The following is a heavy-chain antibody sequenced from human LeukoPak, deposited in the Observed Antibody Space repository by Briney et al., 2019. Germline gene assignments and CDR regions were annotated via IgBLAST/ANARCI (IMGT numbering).Heavy chain of an antibody. J-gene: IGHJ4*02. D-gene: IGHD3-3*01. CDR1: GGSISSGGYY. CDR3: ARRGNYDFWSGYLDY. Sequence: SETLSLTCTVSGGSISSGGYYWSWIRQHPGKGLEWIGYIYYSGSTYYNPSLKSRVTISVDTSKNQFSLKLSSVTAADTAVYYCARRGNYDFWSGYLDYWGQGTLVTVSS. V-gene: IGHV4-31*03. CDR2: IYYSGST.